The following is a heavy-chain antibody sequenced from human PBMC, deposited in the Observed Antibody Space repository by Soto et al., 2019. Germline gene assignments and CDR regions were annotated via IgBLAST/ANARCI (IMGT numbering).Heavy chain of an antibody. J-gene: IGHJ3*02. CDR3: ARDQYYHSTRGAFDI. D-gene: IGHD3-22*01. CDR2: IIPIFGTA. V-gene: IGHV1-69*13. Sequence: SVKVSCKASGGTFSSYAISWVRQAPGQGLEWMGGIIPIFGTANYAQKFQGRVTITADESTSTAYMELSSLRSEDTAVYYCARDQYYHSTRGAFDIWGQGPIVTVSS. CDR1: GGTFSSYA.